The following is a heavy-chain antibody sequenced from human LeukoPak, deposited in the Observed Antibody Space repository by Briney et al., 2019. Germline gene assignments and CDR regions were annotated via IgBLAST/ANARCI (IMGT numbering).Heavy chain of an antibody. D-gene: IGHD2-21*02. CDR1: GGSISSYY. V-gene: IGHV4-59*01. CDR2: IYYSGGT. Sequence: SETLSLTCTVSGGSISSYYWTWIRQPPGKGLEWIGYIYYSGGTNYNPSLKSRVAISVDTSKNQFSLKLNSVTAADTAVYYCARGPVVTASNWFDPWGQGTQVTVSS. J-gene: IGHJ5*02. CDR3: ARGPVVTASNWFDP.